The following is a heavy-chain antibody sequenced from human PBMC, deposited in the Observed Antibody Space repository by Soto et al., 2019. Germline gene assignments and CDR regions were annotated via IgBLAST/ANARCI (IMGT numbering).Heavy chain of an antibody. CDR3: ARGLGYQLLSYYYYYGMDV. CDR2: IYYSGST. J-gene: IGHJ6*02. Sequence: SETLSLTCTVSGGSISSYYWSWIRQPPGKGLEWIGYIYYSGSTNYNPSLKSRVTISVDTSENQFSLKLSSVTAADTAVYYCARGLGYQLLSYYYYYGMDVWGQGTTVTVSS. CDR1: GGSISSYY. D-gene: IGHD2-2*01. V-gene: IGHV4-59*01.